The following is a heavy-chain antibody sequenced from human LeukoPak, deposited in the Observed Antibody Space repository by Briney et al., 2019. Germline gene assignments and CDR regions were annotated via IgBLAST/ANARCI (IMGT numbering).Heavy chain of an antibody. J-gene: IGHJ1*01. D-gene: IGHD6-13*01. CDR3: ARMYGQQLVRKEYFQH. V-gene: IGHV1-69*02. CDR1: GGTFSSYT. Sequence: SVKVSRKASGGTFSSYTISWARQAPGQGLEWMGRIIPILGIANYAQKFQGRVTITADKSTSTAYMELSSLRSEDTAVYYCARMYGQQLVRKEYFQHRGQGTLVTVSS. CDR2: IIPILGIA.